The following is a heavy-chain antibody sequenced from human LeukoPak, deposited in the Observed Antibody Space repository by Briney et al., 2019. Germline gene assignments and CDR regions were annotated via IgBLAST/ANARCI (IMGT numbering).Heavy chain of an antibody. J-gene: IGHJ6*02. D-gene: IGHD4-17*01. CDR2: IIPVFGTA. Sequence: SVKVSCKASGGTFSSYAISWVRQAPGQGLEWMGGIIPVFGTANYAQKFQGRVTITADESTSTAYMELSSLRSEDTAVYYCARDLGYGDYYYYGMDVWGQGTTVTVSS. CDR3: ARDLGYGDYYYYGMDV. CDR1: GGTFSSYA. V-gene: IGHV1-69*01.